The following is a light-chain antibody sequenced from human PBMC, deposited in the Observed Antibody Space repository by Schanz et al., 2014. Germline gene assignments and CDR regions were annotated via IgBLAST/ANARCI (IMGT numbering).Light chain of an antibody. CDR1: SSDVGGYDF. CDR2: DVS. CDR3: SSYTSSSTLGV. V-gene: IGLV2-14*01. J-gene: IGLJ3*02. Sequence: QSAVTQPASVSGSPGQSITISCTGTSSDVGGYDFVSWYQQHPGKAPKLMIYDVSARPSGVSNRFSGSKSGNTASLTISGLQAEDEADYYCSSYTSSSTLGVFGGGTKLTVL.